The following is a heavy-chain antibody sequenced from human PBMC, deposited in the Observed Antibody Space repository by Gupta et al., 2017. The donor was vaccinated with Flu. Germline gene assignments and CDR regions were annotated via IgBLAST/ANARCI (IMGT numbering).Heavy chain of an antibody. CDR3: AKDLYTVPGALDS. Sequence: EVHLLESGGGLVQPGGSLRLSGAAPGFAITNYAMSLVRQTPGKGLQWVSGINNSGGATYYADSVRGRFTVSRDNSDNTLYLQMDSLRAEDTALYYCAKDLYTVPGALDSWGQGTRVTVSS. D-gene: IGHD6-19*01. J-gene: IGHJ4*02. CDR1: GFAITNYA. CDR2: INNSGGAT. V-gene: IGHV3-23*01.